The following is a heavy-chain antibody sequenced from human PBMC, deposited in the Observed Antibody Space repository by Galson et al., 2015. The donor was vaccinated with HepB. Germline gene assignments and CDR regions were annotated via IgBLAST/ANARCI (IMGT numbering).Heavy chain of an antibody. CDR2: ISYDGSNK. CDR3: ARELLLLTGYFEPLDY. CDR1: GFTFSSYA. D-gene: IGHD3-9*01. J-gene: IGHJ4*02. Sequence: SLRLSCAASGFTFSSYAMHWVRQAPGKGLEWVAVISYDGSNKYYADSVKGRFTISRDNSKNTLYLQMNSLRAEDTAVYYCARELLLLTGYFEPLDYWGQGTLVTVSS. V-gene: IGHV3-30-3*01.